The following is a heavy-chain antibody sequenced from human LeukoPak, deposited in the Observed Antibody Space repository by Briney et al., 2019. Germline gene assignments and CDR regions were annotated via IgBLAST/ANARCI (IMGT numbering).Heavy chain of an antibody. J-gene: IGHJ4*02. Sequence: SETLSLTCTVSGGSISSYYWSWIRQPPGKGLEWIGYIYTSGSTNYNPSLKSRVTISVDTSKNQFSLKLSSVTAADTAVYYCARGLTGGYYFDYWGQGTLVTVSS. CDR1: GGSISSYY. D-gene: IGHD7-27*01. V-gene: IGHV4-4*09. CDR3: ARGLTGGYYFDY. CDR2: IYTSGST.